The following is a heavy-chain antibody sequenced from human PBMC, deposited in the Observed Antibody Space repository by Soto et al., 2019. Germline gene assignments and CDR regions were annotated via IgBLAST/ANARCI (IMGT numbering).Heavy chain of an antibody. CDR2: ISSSSSVI. CDR3: ARDLSWGSNWYYYMDV. Sequence: EVQLVESGGGWVQPGGPLRLSCATSGFILSDCAMNWVRQAPGKGLEGVSYISSSSSVIDYADSVKGRFTVSRDNARNSLYLQMNSLRAEDTAVYYCARDLSWGSNWYYYMDVWGKGTTVTVSS. D-gene: IGHD7-27*01. V-gene: IGHV3-48*01. CDR1: GFILSDCA. J-gene: IGHJ6*03.